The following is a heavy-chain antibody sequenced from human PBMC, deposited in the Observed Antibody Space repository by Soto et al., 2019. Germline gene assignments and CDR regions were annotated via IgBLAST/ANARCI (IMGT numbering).Heavy chain of an antibody. CDR3: ARDLGYYYGMDV. CDR2: IYSGGST. Sequence: PGGSLRLSCAASGFTVSSNYMSWVRQAPGKGLEWVSVIYSGGSTYYADSVKGRFTISRDNSKNTLYLQMNSLRAKDTAVYYCARDLGYYYGMDVWGQGTTVTVSS. CDR1: GFTVSSNY. D-gene: IGHD3-16*01. J-gene: IGHJ6*02. V-gene: IGHV3-53*01.